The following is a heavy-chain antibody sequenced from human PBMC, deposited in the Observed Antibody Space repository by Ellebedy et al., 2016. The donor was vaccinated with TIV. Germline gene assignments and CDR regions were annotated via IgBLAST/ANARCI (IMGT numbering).Heavy chain of an antibody. CDR2: VYSGGGT. CDR1: GFIVSDNY. V-gene: IGHV3-53*01. D-gene: IGHD6-13*01. CDR3: ARGEAGTSWYYHFDL. J-gene: IGHJ4*02. Sequence: GESLKISCAASGFIVSDNYMSWVRQAPGKGLEWVSSVYSGGGTVYADSVKGRFTTSRDSSNNTLVLQMNNLRVDDTAVYYCARGEAGTSWYYHFDLWGQGTLITVSS.